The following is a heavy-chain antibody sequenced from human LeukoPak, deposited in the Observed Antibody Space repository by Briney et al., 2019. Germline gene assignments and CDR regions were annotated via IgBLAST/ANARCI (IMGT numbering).Heavy chain of an antibody. CDR3: ATVDYYDSSGLDY. D-gene: IGHD3-22*01. V-gene: IGHV1-69-2*01. J-gene: IGHJ4*02. CDR2: VDPEDGET. Sequence: ASVKLSCKVSAYTFTDYYMHWVQQAPGKGLEWMGLVDPEDGETIYAEKFQGRVTITADTSTDTAYMELSSLRSEDTAVYYCATVDYYDSSGLDYWGQGTLVTVSS. CDR1: AYTFTDYY.